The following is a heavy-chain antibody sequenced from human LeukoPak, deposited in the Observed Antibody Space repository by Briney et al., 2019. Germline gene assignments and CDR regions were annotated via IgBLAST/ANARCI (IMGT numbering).Heavy chain of an antibody. Sequence: PSETLSLTCTVSGGSTSSYYWSWIRQPPGKGLEWIGYIYYSGSTNYNPSLKSRVTISVDTSKNQFSLKLSSVTAADTAVYYCARHGDRVLLWFGEIRNYYYYYGMDVWGQGTTVTVSS. J-gene: IGHJ6*02. V-gene: IGHV4-59*08. D-gene: IGHD3-10*01. CDR2: IYYSGST. CDR3: ARHGDRVLLWFGEIRNYYYYYGMDV. CDR1: GGSTSSYY.